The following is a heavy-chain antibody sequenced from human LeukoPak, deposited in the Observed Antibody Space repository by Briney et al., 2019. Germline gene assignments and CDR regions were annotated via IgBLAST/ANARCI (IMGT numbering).Heavy chain of an antibody. CDR2: ISSSSSTI. CDR1: GFTFSSYS. V-gene: IGHV3-48*04. CDR3: ARGWGYDYVWGSYRHPVALDY. D-gene: IGHD3-16*02. Sequence: GGSLRLSCATSGFTFSSYSMDWVRQAPGKGLEWVSYISSSSSTIYYADSVKGRFTISRDNAKNSLYLQMNSLRAEDTAVYYCARGWGYDYVWGSYRHPVALDYWGQGTLVTVSS. J-gene: IGHJ4*02.